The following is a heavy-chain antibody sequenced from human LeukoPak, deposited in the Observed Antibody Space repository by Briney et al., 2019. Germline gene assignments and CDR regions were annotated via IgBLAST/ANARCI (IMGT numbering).Heavy chain of an antibody. CDR3: AKDAGQWQNWNGLAP. V-gene: IGHV3-30*18. CDR2: ISHGGRKT. CDR1: GLPLNVHG. J-gene: IGHJ5*02. Sequence: GSPVTLLYALSGLPLNVHGMLCARHAPGKGREGVAEISHGGRKTQSGHPEKGRLTISREHSKNTLFLEINSLSPEDTAMYYCAKDAGQWQNWNGLAPWGQGTLVIVSS. D-gene: IGHD6-19*01.